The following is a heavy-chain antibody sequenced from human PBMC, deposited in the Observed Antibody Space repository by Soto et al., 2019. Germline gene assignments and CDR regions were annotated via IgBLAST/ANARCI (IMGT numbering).Heavy chain of an antibody. Sequence: QITLKESGPTLVKPTQTLTLTCTFSGFSLSTSGVGVGWIRQPPGKALEWLALIYWDDDKRYSPSLKSRLTIPKDTSKNQLVLTMTNMDPVDTATYYCAHTPFPDYVWGSYRSYYFDYWGQGTLVTVSS. CDR1: GFSLSTSGVG. CDR2: IYWDDDK. J-gene: IGHJ4*02. D-gene: IGHD3-16*02. V-gene: IGHV2-5*02. CDR3: AHTPFPDYVWGSYRSYYFDY.